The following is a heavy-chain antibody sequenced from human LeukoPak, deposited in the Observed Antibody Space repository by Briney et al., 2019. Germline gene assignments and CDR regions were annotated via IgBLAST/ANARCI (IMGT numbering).Heavy chain of an antibody. CDR1: GFTFSNAW. Sequence: GGSLRLSCTASGFTFSNAWMSWVRQAPGKGLEWVGRIKSKTFGGTTDYAAPVKGRFTISRDDSKNTLYLHMNTLKTEDTAIYYCTTLGAFDYWGQGTLVTVSS. V-gene: IGHV3-15*01. J-gene: IGHJ4*02. CDR3: TTLGAFDY. D-gene: IGHD3-16*01. CDR2: IKSKTFGGTT.